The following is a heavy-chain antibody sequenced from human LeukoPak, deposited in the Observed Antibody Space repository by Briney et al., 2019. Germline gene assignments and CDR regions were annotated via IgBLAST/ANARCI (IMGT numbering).Heavy chain of an antibody. CDR3: AKAEPASGYDY. J-gene: IGHJ4*02. Sequence: GGSLRLSCAASGFSFSSYSMSWVRQAPGKGLEWVSYISSDSRTIYYADSVKGRFTISRDNAKNSVSLQMTSLRVEDTAVYYCAKAEPASGYDYWGQGTLVTVSS. D-gene: IGHD6-13*01. CDR2: ISSDSRTI. V-gene: IGHV3-48*01. CDR1: GFSFSSYS.